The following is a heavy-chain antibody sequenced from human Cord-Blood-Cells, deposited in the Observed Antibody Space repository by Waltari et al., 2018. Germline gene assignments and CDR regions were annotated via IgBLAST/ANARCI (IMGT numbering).Heavy chain of an antibody. Sequence: QVQLQQWGAGLLKPSETLSLTCAVYGGSFSGYYWSWIRQPPGKGLEWSGEINHSGSTNYNPSLKSRVTISVDTSKNQFSLKLSSVTAADTAVYYCARLVVVVASFDLWGRGTLVTVSS. CDR2: INHSGST. V-gene: IGHV4-34*01. CDR3: ARLVVVVASFDL. J-gene: IGHJ2*01. D-gene: IGHD2-15*01. CDR1: GGSFSGYY.